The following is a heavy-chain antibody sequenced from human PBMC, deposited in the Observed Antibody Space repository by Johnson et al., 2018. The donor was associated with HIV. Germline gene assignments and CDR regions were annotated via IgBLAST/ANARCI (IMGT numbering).Heavy chain of an antibody. V-gene: IGHV3-30-3*01. Sequence: QVQLIESGGGVVQPGRSPRLSCAASQFTFSSYYMNCVQAPGKGLEWVAIISYDGSNKYYADSVKGRFTISRDNAKNTLYLQMRSLRAEDTAVYYCATEVDAFDMWGQGTLVIVSS. CDR1: QFTFSSYY. CDR3: ATEVDAFDM. CDR2: ISYDGSNK. J-gene: IGHJ3*02.